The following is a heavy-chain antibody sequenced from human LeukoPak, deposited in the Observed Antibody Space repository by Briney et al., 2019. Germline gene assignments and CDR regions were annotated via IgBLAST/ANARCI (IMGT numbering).Heavy chain of an antibody. D-gene: IGHD6-13*01. CDR2: IYYSGST. CDR1: GGSISSYY. V-gene: IGHV4-59*01. CDR3: ARWGSSSWYRATQNWFDP. Sequence: SETLSLTCTVSGGSISSYYWSWIRQPPGKGLEWIGYIYYSGSTNYNPSLKSRVTISVDTSKNQFSLKLSSVTAADTAVYYCARWGSSSWYRATQNWFDPWGQGTLVTVSS. J-gene: IGHJ5*02.